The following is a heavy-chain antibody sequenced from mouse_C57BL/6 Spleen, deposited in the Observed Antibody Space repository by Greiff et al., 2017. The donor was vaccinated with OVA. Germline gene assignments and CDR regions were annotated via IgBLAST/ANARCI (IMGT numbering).Heavy chain of an antibody. CDR2: IYPGDGDT. Sequence: VQLQESGAELVKPGASVKISCKASGYAFSSYWMNWVKQRPGKGLEWIGQIYPGDGDTNYNGKFKGKATLTADKSSSTAYMQLSSLTSEDSAVYFCAREDGTYAMDYWGQGTSVTVSS. V-gene: IGHV1-80*01. D-gene: IGHD2-1*01. CDR3: AREDGTYAMDY. J-gene: IGHJ4*01. CDR1: GYAFSSYW.